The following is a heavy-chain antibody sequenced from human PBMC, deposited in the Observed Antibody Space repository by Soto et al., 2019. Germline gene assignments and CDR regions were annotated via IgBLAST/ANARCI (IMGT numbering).Heavy chain of an antibody. V-gene: IGHV6-1*01. CDR3: ARGPIAVAGDNWFDP. J-gene: IGHJ5*02. CDR2: TYYRSRWYN. Sequence: SQTLSLTCAISGDSVSGNSAAWNWIRQSPSRGLEWLGRTYYRSRWYNDYAVSVKSRITVTPDTSKNQFSLHLNSVTPEDTAVYYCARGPIAVAGDNWFDPWGQGTLVTVSS. CDR1: GDSVSGNSAA. D-gene: IGHD6-19*01.